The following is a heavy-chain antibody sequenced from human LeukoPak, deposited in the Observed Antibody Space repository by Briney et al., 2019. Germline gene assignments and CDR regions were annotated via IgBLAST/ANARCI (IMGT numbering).Heavy chain of an antibody. CDR3: ARGEAGALDY. D-gene: IGHD6-13*01. Sequence: GGSLRLSCGASGFTFRNYWMHWIRQAPGKGLVWVSRINSDGSSTSYADSVKGRFTIFRDNAKNTLYLQMNSLRAEDTAVYYCARGEAGALDYWGQGTLVTVSS. J-gene: IGHJ4*02. V-gene: IGHV3-74*01. CDR2: INSDGSST. CDR1: GFTFRNYW.